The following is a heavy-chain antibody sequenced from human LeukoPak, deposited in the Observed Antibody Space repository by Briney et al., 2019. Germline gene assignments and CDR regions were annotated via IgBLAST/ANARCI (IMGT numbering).Heavy chain of an antibody. V-gene: IGHV3-23*01. CDR1: GFTFNSYA. CDR2: ISGSGGST. J-gene: IGHJ4*02. D-gene: IGHD3-3*01. Sequence: GGSLRLSCAASGFTFNSYAMSWVRQAPGKGLEWVSAISGSGGSTYYADSVKGRFTISRDNSKNTLYLQMNSLRAEDTAVYYCARDRGVDFWSGYYSYWGQGTLVTVSS. CDR3: ARDRGVDFWSGYYSY.